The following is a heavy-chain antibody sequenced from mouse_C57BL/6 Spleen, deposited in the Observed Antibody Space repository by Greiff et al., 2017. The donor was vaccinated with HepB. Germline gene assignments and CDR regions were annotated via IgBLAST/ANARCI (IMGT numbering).Heavy chain of an antibody. CDR1: GYTFTSYW. CDR2: IDPNSGGT. Sequence: VQLQQPGAELVKPGASVKLSCKASGYTFTSYWMHWVKQRPGRGLEWIGRIDPNSGGTTYNEKFKSKATLTVDKPSSTAYMQLSSLTSEDSAVYDCAREGDDYDGSLFAYWGQGTLVTVSA. V-gene: IGHV1-72*01. J-gene: IGHJ3*01. CDR3: AREGDDYDGSLFAY. D-gene: IGHD2-4*01.